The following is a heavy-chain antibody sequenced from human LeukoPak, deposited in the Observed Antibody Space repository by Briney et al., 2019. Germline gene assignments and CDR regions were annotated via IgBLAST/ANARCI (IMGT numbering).Heavy chain of an antibody. V-gene: IGHV3-21*04. Sequence: GGSLRLSCAASGFTFSSYSMNWVRQAPGKGLEWVSSISSSSSYIYYADSVKGRFTISRDNSKNTVCLQMNSLRAEDTAVYYCAKDVRGGCSGGSCYYWGQGTLVTVSS. CDR3: AKDVRGGCSGGSCYY. J-gene: IGHJ4*02. D-gene: IGHD2-15*01. CDR2: ISSSSSYI. CDR1: GFTFSSYS.